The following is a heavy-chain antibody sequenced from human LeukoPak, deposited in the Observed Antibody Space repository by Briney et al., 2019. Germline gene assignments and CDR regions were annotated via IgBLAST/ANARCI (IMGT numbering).Heavy chain of an antibody. CDR3: ARTRGRGLGYYYYYMDV. CDR2: IIPIFGTA. D-gene: IGHD2-2*01. J-gene: IGHJ6*03. V-gene: IGHV1-69*06. Sequence: SVKVSCKASGGTFSSYAISWVRQAPGQGLDWMGRIIPIFGTANYAQKFQGRVTITADKSTSTAYMELSSLRSEDTAVYYCARTRGRGLGYYYYYMDVWGKGTTVTVSS. CDR1: GGTFSSYA.